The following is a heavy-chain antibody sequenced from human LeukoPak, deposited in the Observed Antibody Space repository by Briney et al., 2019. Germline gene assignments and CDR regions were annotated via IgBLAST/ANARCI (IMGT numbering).Heavy chain of an antibody. Sequence: GSLRLSCAASGFTFSSYTMNWVRQAPGKGLEWVSSISSSSTYIYHAESVKGRFTISRDNAKNSLYLQMNSLRAEDTAVYYCARVYASGSYYRGMDVWGQGTTVTVSS. CDR1: GFTFSSYT. V-gene: IGHV3-21*06. D-gene: IGHD3-10*01. J-gene: IGHJ6*02. CDR3: ARVYASGSYYRGMDV. CDR2: ISSSSTYI.